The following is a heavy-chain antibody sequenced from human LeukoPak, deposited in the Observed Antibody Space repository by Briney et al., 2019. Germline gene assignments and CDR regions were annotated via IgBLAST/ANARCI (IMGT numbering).Heavy chain of an antibody. J-gene: IGHJ3*02. D-gene: IGHD2-8*01. V-gene: IGHV5-51*01. CDR3: AKGYCTNGVCPAAFNI. CDR1: GSSFTSYW. CDR2: IYPGDSDT. Sequence: GESLKISCKGSGSSFTSYWIGWVRQMPGKGLEWMGIIYPGDSDTRYSPSFQGQVTISADKSISTAYLQWSSLKASDTAMYYCAKGYCTNGVCPAAFNIWGQGTMVTVSS.